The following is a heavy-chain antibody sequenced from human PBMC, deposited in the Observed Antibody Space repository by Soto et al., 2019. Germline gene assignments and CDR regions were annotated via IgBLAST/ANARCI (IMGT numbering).Heavy chain of an antibody. CDR1: GFTFSSYA. CDR3: AKDSNKYSSSLRGRYFDY. D-gene: IGHD4-4*01. J-gene: IGHJ4*02. Sequence: PGGSLRLSCAASGFTFSSYAMSWVRQAPGKGLEWVSGISGSGGSTYFADSVKGRFTISRDNSKTTLLLQMNSLGAEDTAVYYCAKDSNKYSSSLRGRYFDYWGQGIGVTVSS. V-gene: IGHV3-23*01. CDR2: ISGSGGST.